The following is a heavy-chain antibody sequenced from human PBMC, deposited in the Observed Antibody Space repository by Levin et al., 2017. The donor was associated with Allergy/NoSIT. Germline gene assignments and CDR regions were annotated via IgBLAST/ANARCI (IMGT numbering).Heavy chain of an antibody. D-gene: IGHD2-2*01. V-gene: IGHV3-49*04. CDR2: IRSKAYGGTT. J-gene: IGHJ6*02. Sequence: GESLKISCTASGFTFGDYAMSWVRQAPGKGLEWVGFIRSKAYGGTTEYAASVKGRFTISRDDSKSIAYLQMNSLKTEDTAVYYCTSRLPIVVVPAAKGRTGEGMDVWGQGTTVTVSS. CDR3: TSRLPIVVVPAAKGRTGEGMDV. CDR1: GFTFGDYA.